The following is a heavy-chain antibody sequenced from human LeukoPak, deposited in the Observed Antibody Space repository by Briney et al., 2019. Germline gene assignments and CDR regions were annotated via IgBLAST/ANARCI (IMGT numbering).Heavy chain of an antibody. CDR2: SSSSSYI. J-gene: IGHJ4*02. D-gene: IGHD2-15*01. V-gene: IGHV3-21*01. CDR3: ARDSLPLVAAHHDY. Sequence: SSSSSYIYYADSVKGRFTISRDNAKNSLYLQMNSLRAEDTAVYYCARDSLPLVAAHHDYWGQGTLVTVSS.